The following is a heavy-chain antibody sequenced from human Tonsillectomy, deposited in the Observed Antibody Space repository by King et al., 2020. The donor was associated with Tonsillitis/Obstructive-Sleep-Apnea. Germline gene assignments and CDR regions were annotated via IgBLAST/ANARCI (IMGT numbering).Heavy chain of an antibody. Sequence: VQLVESGAEVKKPGASVKVSCKASGYTFTSYYMHWVRQAPGQGLEWMGIINPSGGSTSYAQKFQGRVTMTRDTSTSTVYMELSSLRSEDTAVYYCARDPYGDYLVDYYYGMDVWGQGTTVTVSS. J-gene: IGHJ6*02. CDR1: GYTFTSYY. V-gene: IGHV1-46*01. CDR3: ARDPYGDYLVDYYYGMDV. CDR2: INPSGGST. D-gene: IGHD4-17*01.